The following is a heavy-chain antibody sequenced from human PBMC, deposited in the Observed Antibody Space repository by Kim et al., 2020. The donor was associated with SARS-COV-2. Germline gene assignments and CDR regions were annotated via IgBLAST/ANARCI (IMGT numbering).Heavy chain of an antibody. CDR3: VRQPDY. CDR1: GGSITNYY. V-gene: IGHV4-59*08. CDR2: VYYTGST. Sequence: SETLSLTCIVSGGSITNYYWSWIRQPPGKGLEWIGYVYYTGSTNYNPSLNSRVTISVDTSKNQFSLRLTSVTAADTAVYYCVRQPDYWGQGILVTVSS. J-gene: IGHJ4*02.